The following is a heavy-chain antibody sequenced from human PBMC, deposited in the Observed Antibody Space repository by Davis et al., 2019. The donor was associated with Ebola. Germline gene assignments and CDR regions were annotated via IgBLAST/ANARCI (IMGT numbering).Heavy chain of an antibody. CDR3: ASLRMTTVTRKYYFDY. CDR2: IYYSGST. D-gene: IGHD4-17*01. Sequence: SETLSLTCTVSGGSISSSSYYWGWIRQPPGKGLEWIGSIYYSGSTYYNPSLKSRVTISVDTSKNQFSLKLSSVTAADTAVYYCASLRMTTVTRKYYFDYWGQGTLVTVSS. J-gene: IGHJ4*02. V-gene: IGHV4-39*01. CDR1: GGSISSSSYY.